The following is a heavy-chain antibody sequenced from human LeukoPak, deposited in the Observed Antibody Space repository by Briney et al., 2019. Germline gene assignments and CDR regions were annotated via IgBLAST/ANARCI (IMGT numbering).Heavy chain of an antibody. CDR1: GGSISSGGYY. CDR3: ARGDRDPYFDY. D-gene: IGHD5-24*01. Sequence: SETLSLTCTVSGGSISSGGYYWSWIRQHPGTGLEWIGYIDYSGSTYYNPSLKSRVTILVDTSKNQFSLKLSSVTAADTAVYYCARGDRDPYFDYWGQGSLVTVSS. CDR2: IDYSGST. J-gene: IGHJ4*02. V-gene: IGHV4-31*03.